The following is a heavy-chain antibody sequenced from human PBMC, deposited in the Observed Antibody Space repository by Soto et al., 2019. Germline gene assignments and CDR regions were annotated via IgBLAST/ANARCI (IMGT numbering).Heavy chain of an antibody. Sequence: EVQLVESGGGLVQPGRSLRLSCAASGFTFDDYAMHWVRQAPGKGLEWVSGISWNSGSIGYADSVKGRFTISRDNAKNSLYLQMNSLRAEDTALYYCVKDLINKGAFDIWGQGTMVTVSS. CDR3: VKDLINKGAFDI. CDR2: ISWNSGSI. J-gene: IGHJ3*02. CDR1: GFTFDDYA. V-gene: IGHV3-9*01.